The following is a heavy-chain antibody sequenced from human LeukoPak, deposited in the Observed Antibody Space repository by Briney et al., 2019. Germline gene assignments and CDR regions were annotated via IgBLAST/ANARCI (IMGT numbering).Heavy chain of an antibody. CDR3: ARAQDRYDSSGYYYVGSYYYYMDV. J-gene: IGHJ6*03. CDR2: INSDGSRK. V-gene: IGHV3-74*01. D-gene: IGHD3-22*01. Sequence: GGSLRLSCAASGFTFSSYWMDWVRQAPGKGLVWVSRINSDGSRKNYADYVKGRFTSSRDNAKKKVYLQMNSLRAEDTAVYYCARAQDRYDSSGYYYVGSYYYYMDVWGKGTTVTVSS. CDR1: GFTFSSYW.